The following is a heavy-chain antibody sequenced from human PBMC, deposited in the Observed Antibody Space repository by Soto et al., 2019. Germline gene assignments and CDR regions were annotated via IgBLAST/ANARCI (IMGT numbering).Heavy chain of an antibody. J-gene: IGHJ4*02. Sequence: QVQLQESGPGLVKPSETLSLTCTVSGDSISGDFWSWIRQPPGKELEWIGYIYYSGSTNYNPSLKSRGTISVDTSKNQFSLRLRSVTVADTAVYYCARVWPGGNPYYHFDYWGQGILVTVSS. V-gene: IGHV4-59*01. CDR2: IYYSGST. CDR3: ARVWPGGNPYYHFDY. CDR1: GDSISGDF. D-gene: IGHD2-15*01.